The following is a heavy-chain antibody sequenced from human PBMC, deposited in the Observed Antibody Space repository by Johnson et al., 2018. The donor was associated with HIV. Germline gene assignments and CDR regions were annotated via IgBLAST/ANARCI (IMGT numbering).Heavy chain of an antibody. D-gene: IGHD5-12*01. CDR3: ARDLRDIVVPDAFDI. Sequence: QEQLVESRGGLIQPGGSLRLSCAASGFTFSSYAMHWVRQAPGKGLAWVAFIRYDGSNKYYADSVKGRFTISRDNSKNTLYLQMNSLRAEDTAVYYCARDLRDIVVPDAFDIWGQGTMVTVSS. J-gene: IGHJ3*02. CDR1: GFTFSSYA. V-gene: IGHV3-30*02. CDR2: IRYDGSNK.